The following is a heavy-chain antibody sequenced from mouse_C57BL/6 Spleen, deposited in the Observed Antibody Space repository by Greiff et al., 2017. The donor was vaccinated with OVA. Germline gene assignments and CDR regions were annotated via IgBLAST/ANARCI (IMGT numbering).Heavy chain of an antibody. D-gene: IGHD1-1*01. CDR1: GYTFTSYW. V-gene: IGHV1-64*01. CDR2: IHPNSGST. Sequence: QVQLKQPGAELVKPGASVKLSCKASGYTFTSYWMHWVKQRPGQGPEWVGMIHPNSGSTNYNEKFKSKATLTVDKSSSTAYMQLSSLTSEDSAVYYCARDYYDGDYYAMDYWGQGTSVTVSS. J-gene: IGHJ4*01. CDR3: ARDYYDGDYYAMDY.